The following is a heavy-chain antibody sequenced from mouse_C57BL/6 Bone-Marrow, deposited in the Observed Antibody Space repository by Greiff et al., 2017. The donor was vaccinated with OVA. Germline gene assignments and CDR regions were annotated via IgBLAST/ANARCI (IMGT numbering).Heavy chain of an antibody. J-gene: IGHJ4*01. V-gene: IGHV1-72*01. Sequence: QVQLQQPGAELVKPGASVKLSCKASGYTFTSYWMHWVKQRPGRGLEWIGRIDPNSGGTKYNEKFKSKATLTVDKPSSTAYMQLSSLTSEDSAFYYCARGYYGSRNYYAMDYWGQGTSVTVSS. D-gene: IGHD1-1*01. CDR1: GYTFTSYW. CDR2: IDPNSGGT. CDR3: ARGYYGSRNYYAMDY.